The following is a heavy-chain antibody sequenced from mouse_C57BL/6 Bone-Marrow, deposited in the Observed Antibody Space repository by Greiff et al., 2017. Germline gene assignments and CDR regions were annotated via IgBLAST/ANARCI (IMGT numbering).Heavy chain of an antibody. CDR3: ASHHFDV. Sequence: DVMLVESGGGLVKPGGSLKLSCAASGFTFSSYAMSWVRQTPEKRLEWVATISDGGSYTYYPDNVKGRFTITRDNAKNNLYLQMSHLKSEDTAMYYCASHHFDVWGTGTTVTVSS. J-gene: IGHJ1*03. CDR1: GFTFSSYA. CDR2: ISDGGSYT. V-gene: IGHV5-4*03.